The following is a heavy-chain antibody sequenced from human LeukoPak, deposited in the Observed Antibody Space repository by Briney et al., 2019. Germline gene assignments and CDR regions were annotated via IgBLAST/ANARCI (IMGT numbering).Heavy chain of an antibody. CDR2: ISSSSRNT. CDR3: ARDYEIY. V-gene: IGHV3-21*01. Sequence: KPGGSLRLSCAVSGFSFSTYSMTWVRQAPGKGLEWVSSISSSSRNTYYADSVRGRFTISRDNAKNSQYLQMNSLRAEDTAVYYCARDYEIYWGQGTLVTVSS. CDR1: GFSFSTYS. J-gene: IGHJ4*02. D-gene: IGHD5-12*01.